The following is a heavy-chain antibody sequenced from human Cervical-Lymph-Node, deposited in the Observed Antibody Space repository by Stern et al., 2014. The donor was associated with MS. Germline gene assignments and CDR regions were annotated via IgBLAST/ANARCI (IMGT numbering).Heavy chain of an antibody. CDR2: LYYSVTT. CDR1: GGSFSSSTYY. Sequence: QVQLQESGPGLVTPSETLSLTCSVSGGSFSSSTYYWGWIRQPPGRGLEWIGNLYYSVTTYYNPSLKSRVTISVATSKKQFSLNLPSVTAADTAVYHCARLRRGSIDYWGQGTLVTVSS. J-gene: IGHJ4*02. CDR3: ARLRRGSIDY. V-gene: IGHV4-39*01.